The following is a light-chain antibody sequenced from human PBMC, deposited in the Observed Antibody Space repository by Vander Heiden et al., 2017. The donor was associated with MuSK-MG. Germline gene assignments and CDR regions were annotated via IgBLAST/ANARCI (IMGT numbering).Light chain of an antibody. CDR3: ASRDDSLNGWV. V-gene: IGLV1-44*01. Sequence: QSVLTQPPSASGTPGQRVTISCSGRSSNIGSNTVNLYQQLPGTAPKLLTYIKKQGASGVPDLFSGSKSGTSASLAISGRQSEEEADYYCASRDDSLNGWVFGGGTKRTVL. CDR2: IKK. J-gene: IGLJ3*02. CDR1: SSNIGSNT.